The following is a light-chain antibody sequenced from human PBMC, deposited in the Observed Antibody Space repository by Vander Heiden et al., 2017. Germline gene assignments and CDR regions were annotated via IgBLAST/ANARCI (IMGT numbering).Light chain of an antibody. CDR3: QSYDSSLSGPVV. V-gene: IGLV1-40*01. CDR2: GNS. J-gene: IGLJ2*01. CDR1: SSNIGAGYD. Sequence: QSVLTQPPSVPGAPGQMVTISCTGSSSNIGAGYDVHWYQQLPGTAPKLLIYGNSNRPSGVPDRFSGSKSGTSASLAITGLQAEDEADYYCQSYDSSLSGPVVFGGGTKLTVL.